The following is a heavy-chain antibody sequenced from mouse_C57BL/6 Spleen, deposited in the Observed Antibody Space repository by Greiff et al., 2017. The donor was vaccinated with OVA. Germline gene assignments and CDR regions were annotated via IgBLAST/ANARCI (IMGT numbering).Heavy chain of an antibody. J-gene: IGHJ2*01. D-gene: IGHD2-12*01. CDR1: GYTFTSYW. Sequence: VQLQQPGAELVRPGTSVKLSCKASGYTFTSYWLHWVKQRPGQGLEWIGVIDPSDSYSNYNQKFKGKATLTVDTSSSTAYMQLSSLTSEDSAVYYCAREENYTGYFDDWGQGTTLTVSS. V-gene: IGHV1-59*01. CDR3: AREENYTGYFDD. CDR2: IDPSDSYS.